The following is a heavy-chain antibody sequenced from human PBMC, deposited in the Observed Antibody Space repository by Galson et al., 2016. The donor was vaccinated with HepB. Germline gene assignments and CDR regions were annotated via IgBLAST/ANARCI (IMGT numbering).Heavy chain of an antibody. Sequence: SVKVSCKASGGIFSSYTFGWVRQAPGQGLEWMGRIIPSLNVANYAQKFQGRVTVTADESTSTAYMELSSLRSEDTAVYYCGSAVGGELLCLHPWGQGTLVTVTS. V-gene: IGHV1-69*02. CDR1: GGIFSSYT. CDR2: IIPSLNVA. CDR3: GSAVGGELLCLHP. D-gene: IGHD3-16*01. J-gene: IGHJ5*02.